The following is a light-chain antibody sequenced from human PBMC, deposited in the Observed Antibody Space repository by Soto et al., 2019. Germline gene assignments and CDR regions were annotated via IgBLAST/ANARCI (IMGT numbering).Light chain of an antibody. J-gene: IGKJ2*03. CDR1: LSLSSF. CDR3: QQYGSAPMYS. Sequence: ENVFTQSPGTLSLSPGERATLSCRASLSLSSFLAWYQQRPGQAPRLLIYGVSSRATGIPDRFSGSGSGTDFSLTISRLEPEDSAVYYCQQYGSAPMYSFGQGTKVDIK. CDR2: GVS. V-gene: IGKV3-20*01.